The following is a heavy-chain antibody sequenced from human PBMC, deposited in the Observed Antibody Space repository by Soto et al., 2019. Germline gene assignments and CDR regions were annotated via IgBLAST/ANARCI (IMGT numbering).Heavy chain of an antibody. J-gene: IGHJ4*02. CDR3: ARGSSPIVVVPGALDFDY. CDR2: INPNSGGT. CDR1: GYTFTGYY. Sequence: ASVKVSCKASGYTFTGYYMHWVRQAPGQGLEWMGWINPNSGGTNYAQKFQGWVTMTRDTSISTAYMELSRLRSDDTAVYYCARGSSPIVVVPGALDFDYWGQGTLVTVSS. V-gene: IGHV1-2*04. D-gene: IGHD2-2*01.